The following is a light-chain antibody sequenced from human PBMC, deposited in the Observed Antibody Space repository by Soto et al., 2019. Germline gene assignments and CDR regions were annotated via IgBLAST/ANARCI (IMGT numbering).Light chain of an antibody. CDR3: AAWDDSLSGWV. Sequence: QSVLTQPPSASGTPGQRVTISCSGSISNIGSNYVYWYQQLPGTAPNLLIYRNNERPSGVPARFSGSKSGTSASLAISGLRSEDEADYHCAAWDDSLSGWVFGGGTQLTVL. CDR1: ISNIGSNY. J-gene: IGLJ3*02. CDR2: RNN. V-gene: IGLV1-47*01.